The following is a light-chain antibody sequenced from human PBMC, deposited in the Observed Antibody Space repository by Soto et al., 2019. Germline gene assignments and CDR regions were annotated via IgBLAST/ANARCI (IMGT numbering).Light chain of an antibody. V-gene: IGKV3-15*01. CDR2: GAS. CDR1: QSINAH. J-gene: IGKJ1*01. CDR3: QQYNTWLWT. Sequence: EVVMTQSPATLSVSPGERVTLSCRASQSINAHLAWYQQKPGQAPRLLIHGASTRATGIPARFSGSGFGTEFILTIRSLQSEDFVVYYCQQYNTWLWTFGQGTKVE.